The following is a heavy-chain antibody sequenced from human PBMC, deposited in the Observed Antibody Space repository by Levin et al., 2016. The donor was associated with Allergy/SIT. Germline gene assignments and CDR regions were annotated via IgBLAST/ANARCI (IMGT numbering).Heavy chain of an antibody. CDR3: ARGRRLRPNWDWGPLDWYFDL. CDR2: INHSGST. CDR1: GGSFSDNY. D-gene: IGHD7-27*01. Sequence: SETLSLTCAVYGGSFSDNYWTWIRQPPGKGLEWIGEINHSGSTNYNPSLKSRVTISVDTSKKQFSLKWTSVTAADTAVYYCARGRRLRPNWDWGPLDWYFDLWGRGSLVTVSS. V-gene: IGHV4-34*01. J-gene: IGHJ2*01.